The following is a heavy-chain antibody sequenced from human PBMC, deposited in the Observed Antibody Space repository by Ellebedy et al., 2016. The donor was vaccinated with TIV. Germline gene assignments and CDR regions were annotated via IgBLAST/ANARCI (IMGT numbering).Heavy chain of an antibody. Sequence: SETLSLTCTVSGGSISSSSYYWGWIRQPPGKGLEWIGSIYYSGSTYYNPSLKSRVTISVDTSKNQFSLKLSSVTAADTAVYYCARSRYFDWLLSSRGYFDYWGQGTLVTVSS. CDR3: ARSRYFDWLLSSRGYFDY. J-gene: IGHJ4*02. D-gene: IGHD3-9*01. CDR1: GGSISSSSYY. V-gene: IGHV4-39*01. CDR2: IYYSGST.